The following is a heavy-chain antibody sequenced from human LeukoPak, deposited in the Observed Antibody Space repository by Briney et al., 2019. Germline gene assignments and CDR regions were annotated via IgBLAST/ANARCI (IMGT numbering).Heavy chain of an antibody. CDR3: ARGKASGYSYGYYYYYYMDV. D-gene: IGHD5-18*01. V-gene: IGHV4-61*05. CDR1: DGSINSTSSY. J-gene: IGHJ6*03. CDR2: IYYSGST. Sequence: PSETLSLTCTVSDGSINSTSSYWGWVRQPPGKGLEWIGYIYYSGSTNYNPSLKSRVTISVDTSKNQFSLKLSSVTAADTAVYYCARGKASGYSYGYYYYYYMDVWGKGTTVTVSS.